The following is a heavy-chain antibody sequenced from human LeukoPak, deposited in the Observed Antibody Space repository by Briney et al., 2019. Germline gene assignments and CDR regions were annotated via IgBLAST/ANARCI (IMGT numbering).Heavy chain of an antibody. CDR1: GYTFTSYD. V-gene: IGHV1-8*01. CDR3: ARVPPTLIYYYYMDV. CDR2: MNPNSGNT. D-gene: IGHD2/OR15-2a*01. J-gene: IGHJ6*03. Sequence: ASVKVSCKASGYTFTSYDINWVRQATGQGLEWMGWMNPNSGNTGYAQKFQGRVTMTRNTSISTAYMELSSLRSEDTAVYYCARVPPTLIYYYYMDVWGKGTTVTVSS.